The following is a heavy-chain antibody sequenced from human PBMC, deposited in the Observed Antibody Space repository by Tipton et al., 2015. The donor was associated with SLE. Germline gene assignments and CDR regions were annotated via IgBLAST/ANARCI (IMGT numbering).Heavy chain of an antibody. V-gene: IGHV4-38-2*02. Sequence: TLSLTCNVSGYSISSGFYWAWIRQTPGKGLEWIGSIYHTGTTYYNPSLKSRVTISVDTSKNQFSLKLSSVTAADTAVYYCARRFLEWFGYGMDVWGQGTTVTVSS. CDR1: GYSISSGFY. J-gene: IGHJ6*02. CDR2: IYHTGTT. CDR3: ARRFLEWFGYGMDV. D-gene: IGHD3-3*01.